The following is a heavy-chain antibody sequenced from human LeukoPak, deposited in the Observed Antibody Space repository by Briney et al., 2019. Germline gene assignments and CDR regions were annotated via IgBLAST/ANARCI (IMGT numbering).Heavy chain of an antibody. V-gene: IGHV1-69*04. D-gene: IGHD3-16*01. Sequence: SVKVSCKASGGTFSSYAISWVRQAPGQGLEWMGRIIPILGIANYAQKFQGRVTITADKSTSTAYMELSSLRSEDTAVYYCARGPLLGYDTNDSGFDIWGQGTLVTVSS. CDR2: IIPILGIA. CDR3: ARGPLLGYDTNDSGFDI. J-gene: IGHJ3*02. CDR1: GGTFSSYA.